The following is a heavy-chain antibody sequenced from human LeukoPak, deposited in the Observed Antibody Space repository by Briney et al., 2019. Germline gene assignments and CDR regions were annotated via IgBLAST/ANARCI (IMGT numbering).Heavy chain of an antibody. Sequence: PGGSLRLSCAASGFTFSSYEMNWVRQAPGKGLEWVSYISSSGSTIYYADSVKGRFTISRDNAKNSLYLQMNSLRAEDTAVYYCARGGRITMIFDYWGQGNRVTVSP. J-gene: IGHJ4*02. D-gene: IGHD3-22*01. V-gene: IGHV3-48*03. CDR3: ARGGRITMIFDY. CDR2: ISSSGSTI. CDR1: GFTFSSYE.